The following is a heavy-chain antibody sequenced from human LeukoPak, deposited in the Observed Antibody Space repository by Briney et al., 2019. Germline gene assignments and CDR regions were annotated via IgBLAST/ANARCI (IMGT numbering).Heavy chain of an antibody. D-gene: IGHD2-2*01. Sequence: GGSLRLSCAASGFTFSSYAMSWVRQAPGKGLEWVSAISGSGGSTYYADSVKGRFTISRDNSKNTLYLQMNSLRAEDTAVYYCAKSRRIVVVPAAVDCWGQGTLVTVSS. CDR1: GFTFSSYA. J-gene: IGHJ4*02. CDR2: ISGSGGST. CDR3: AKSRRIVVVPAAVDC. V-gene: IGHV3-23*01.